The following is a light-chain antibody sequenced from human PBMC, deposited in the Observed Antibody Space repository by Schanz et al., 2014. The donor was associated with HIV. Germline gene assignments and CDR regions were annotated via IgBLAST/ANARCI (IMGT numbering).Light chain of an antibody. CDR1: SSDVGAYKY. V-gene: IGLV2-14*01. J-gene: IGLJ1*01. CDR3: SSYTSSSSYV. CDR2: EVT. Sequence: QSALTQPASVSGSPGQSITISCTGTSSDVGAYKYVSWYQQHPGSAPRLMIYEVTKRPSGVPDRFSGSKAGNTASLTISGLQAEDEADYYCSSYTSSSSYVFGTGTKLTVL.